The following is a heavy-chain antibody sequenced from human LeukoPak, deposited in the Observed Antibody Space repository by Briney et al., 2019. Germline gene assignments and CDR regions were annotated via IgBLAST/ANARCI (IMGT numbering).Heavy chain of an antibody. V-gene: IGHV1-18*01. J-gene: IGHJ4*02. Sequence: ASVKASCKASGYTFTSYGISWMRQAPGQGLEWMGWISAYNGNTNYAQKLQGRVTMTTDTSTSTAYMELRSLRSDDTAVYYCARDIGNLVGAISAYWGQGTLVTVSS. D-gene: IGHD1-26*01. CDR2: ISAYNGNT. CDR3: ARDIGNLVGAISAY. CDR1: GYTFTSYG.